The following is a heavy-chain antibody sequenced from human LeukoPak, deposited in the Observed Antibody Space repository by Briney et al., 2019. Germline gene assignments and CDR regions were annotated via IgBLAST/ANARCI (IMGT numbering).Heavy chain of an antibody. CDR3: AREFYDIWTGPYNWFDP. CDR1: GFTVSSNY. V-gene: IGHV3-53*01. Sequence: GGSLRLSCAASGFTVSSNYMSWVRQAPGKGLEWVSVIYSGGTTYYADSVKGRFTISRDNSNNTLYLQMNSLRAEDTAVYYCAREFYDIWTGPYNWFDPWGQGTLVTVSS. J-gene: IGHJ5*02. CDR2: IYSGGTT. D-gene: IGHD3/OR15-3a*01.